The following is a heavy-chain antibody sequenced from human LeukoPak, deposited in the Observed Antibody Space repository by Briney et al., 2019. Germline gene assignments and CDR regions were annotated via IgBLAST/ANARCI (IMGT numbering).Heavy chain of an antibody. CDR3: TKENIVVVPAAMKYYYYYMDV. Sequence: PGRSLRLSCTTSGFTFSDYPMSWFRQAPGKGLEWVGFIRNKAYRGTTEYAASVKGRFSIPRDDSKSIAYLQMNSLKTEDTAVYFCTKENIVVVPAAMKYYYYYMDVWGKGTTVTVSS. V-gene: IGHV3-49*03. D-gene: IGHD2-2*01. CDR2: IRNKAYRGTT. CDR1: GFTFSDYP. J-gene: IGHJ6*03.